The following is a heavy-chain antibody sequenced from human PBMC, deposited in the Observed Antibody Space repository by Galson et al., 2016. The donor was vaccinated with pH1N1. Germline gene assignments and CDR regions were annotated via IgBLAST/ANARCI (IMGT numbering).Heavy chain of an antibody. CDR1: GYTFTNYG. J-gene: IGHJ4*02. CDR3: ARGVRISLWLPEF. V-gene: IGHV1-18*01. D-gene: IGHD5-18*01. CDR2: MSAYNGNT. Sequence: SVKVSCKASGYTFTNYGITWVRQAPGQGLEWMAWMSAYNGNTNYAQKFQGRVTMATDTSTNTAYMELRNLTSDDPAVYYWARGVRISLWLPEFWGQGTLVTVSS.